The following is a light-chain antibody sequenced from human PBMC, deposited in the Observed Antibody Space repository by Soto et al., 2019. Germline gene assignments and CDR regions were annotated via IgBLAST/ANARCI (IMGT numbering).Light chain of an antibody. CDR2: EVI. V-gene: IGLV2-14*01. Sequence: QSVLTQPASVSGSPVQSITISCTGTSSDVGGYNYVSWYQQHPGKAPKLIIYEVINRPSGGSNRFSGSKSGTTASLTISGLQAEDETDYYCSSYTSISTWVFGGGTQLNVL. J-gene: IGLJ3*02. CDR3: SSYTSISTWV. CDR1: SSDVGGYNY.